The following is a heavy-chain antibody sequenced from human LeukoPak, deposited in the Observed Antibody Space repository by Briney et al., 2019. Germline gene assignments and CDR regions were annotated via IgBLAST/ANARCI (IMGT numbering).Heavy chain of an antibody. CDR2: ISAYNGNA. D-gene: IGHD4-17*01. Sequence: AASVKVSCKASGYTLTSHGISWVRQAPGQGLEWMGWISAYNGNANYAQKLQGRVTMTTDTSTSTAYMELRSLRSDDTAVYYCARDGRRGYGEIWGQGTLVTVSS. CDR3: ARDGRRGYGEI. V-gene: IGHV1-18*01. J-gene: IGHJ4*02. CDR1: GYTLTSHG.